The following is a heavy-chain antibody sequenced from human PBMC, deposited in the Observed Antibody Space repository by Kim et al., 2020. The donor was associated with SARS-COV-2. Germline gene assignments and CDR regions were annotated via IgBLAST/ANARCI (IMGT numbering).Heavy chain of an antibody. Sequence: TSNHPSLKRRVTISVDTSKNQFSLKLSSVTAAYTAVYYCARQLGELFFDYWGQGTLVTVSS. CDR3: ARQLGELFFDY. D-gene: IGHD3-10*01. J-gene: IGHJ4*02. CDR2: T. V-gene: IGHV4-39*01.